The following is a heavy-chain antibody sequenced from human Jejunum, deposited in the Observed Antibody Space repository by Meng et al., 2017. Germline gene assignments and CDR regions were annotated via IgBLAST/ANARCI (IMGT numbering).Heavy chain of an antibody. CDR3: AKEFHGSGTSP. CDR2: INSDGSDI. D-gene: IGHD3-10*01. J-gene: IGHJ5*02. Sequence: VQLGGAGGGLVRTWGPLRLSCAVSGFTFSSHWMHWVRQVPGKGLVWLSRINSDGSDISYADSVKGRFTISRDNAKNTLYLQMSSLRVEDTAVYYCAKEFHGSGTSPWGQGTLVTVSS. V-gene: IGHV3-74*01. CDR1: GFTFSSHW.